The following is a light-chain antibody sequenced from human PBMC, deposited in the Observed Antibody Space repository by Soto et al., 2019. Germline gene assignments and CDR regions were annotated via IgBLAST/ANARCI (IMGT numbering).Light chain of an antibody. J-gene: IGKJ1*01. CDR2: GAS. V-gene: IGKV3-20*01. CDR3: QQYGSSPPWT. Sequence: EIVLTPSPGTLSLSPGERATLSCRATESVSSRYFAWYQQKPGQAPRLLIYGASRRATGIPDRFRGRGSGTDFAVTFSRLETEDFALYDCQQYGSSPPWTFGQGTKVEIK. CDR1: ESVSSRY.